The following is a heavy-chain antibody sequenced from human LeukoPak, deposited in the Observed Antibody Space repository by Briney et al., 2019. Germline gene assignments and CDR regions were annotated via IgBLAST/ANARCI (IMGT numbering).Heavy chain of an antibody. D-gene: IGHD3-16*01. Sequence: ASVKVSCKAAGYTFTSYDINWLRQATGQGLEWMGWMNPNSGNTGDAQKFQGRATMTRNTSITTPYMELSSLRSEDTAVYYWARARGGGYYYGMDVWGHGTTVTVSS. V-gene: IGHV1-8*01. CDR3: ARARGGGYYYGMDV. CDR2: MNPNSGNT. J-gene: IGHJ6*02. CDR1: GYTFTSYD.